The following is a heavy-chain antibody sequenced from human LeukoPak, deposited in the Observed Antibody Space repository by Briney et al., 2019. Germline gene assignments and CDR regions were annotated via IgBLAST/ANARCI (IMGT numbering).Heavy chain of an antibody. V-gene: IGHV1-69*04. Sequence: ASVKVSCKASGGTFSSYAISWVRQAPGQGLEWMGRIIPILGIANYAQKFQGRVTITADKSTSTAYMELSSLRSEDTAVYYCTYYYGWGAIYGMDVWGQGTTVTVSS. D-gene: IGHD3-10*01. CDR2: IIPILGIA. CDR1: GGTFSSYA. CDR3: TYYYGWGAIYGMDV. J-gene: IGHJ6*02.